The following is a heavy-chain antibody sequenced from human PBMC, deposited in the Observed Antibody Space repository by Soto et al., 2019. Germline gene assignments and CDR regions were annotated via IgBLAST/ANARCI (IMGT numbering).Heavy chain of an antibody. CDR3: AREGSSSSRGYFDY. CDR2: ISYDGSNK. Sequence: QVQLVESGGGVVQPGGSLRLSCAASGFTFSSYAMHWVRQAPGKGLEWVAVISYDGSNKYYADSVKGRFTISRDNSKNTLYLQMNSLRAEDTAVYYCAREGSSSSRGYFDYWGQGTLVTVSS. D-gene: IGHD6-6*01. J-gene: IGHJ4*02. CDR1: GFTFSSYA. V-gene: IGHV3-30-3*01.